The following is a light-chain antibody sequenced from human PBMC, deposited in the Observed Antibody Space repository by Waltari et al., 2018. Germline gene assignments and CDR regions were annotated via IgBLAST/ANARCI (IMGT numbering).Light chain of an antibody. CDR1: SSDVGGFNF. V-gene: IGLV2-14*03. CDR2: DVS. CDR3: SSYTISSTLNWV. Sequence: QYAMNQPASVSGSPGQSITISCTGTSSDVGGFNFVSWYQQKPGKAPKLMIYDVSKRPSGVSKRFSGSKSSNTASLTISWLQAEDEADYYCSSYTISSTLNWVFGGGTNLTVL. J-gene: IGLJ3*02.